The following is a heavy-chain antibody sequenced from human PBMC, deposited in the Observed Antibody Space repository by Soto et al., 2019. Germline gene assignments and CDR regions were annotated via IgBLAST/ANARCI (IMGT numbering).Heavy chain of an antibody. CDR2: INPNSGGT. V-gene: IGHV1-2*02. CDR1: GYTFTGYY. CDR3: ARERVTGDILTDALDI. Sequence: ASVKVSCKASGYTFTGYYMHWMRQAPGQGLEWMGWINPNSGGTNYAQKFQGGVTMTRDTSISTAYMELSRLRSDDTAVYYCARERVTGDILTDALDIWGQGTMVSVSS. D-gene: IGHD7-27*01. J-gene: IGHJ3*02.